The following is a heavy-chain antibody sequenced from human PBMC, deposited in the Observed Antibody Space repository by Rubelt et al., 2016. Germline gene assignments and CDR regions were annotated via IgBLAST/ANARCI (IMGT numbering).Heavy chain of an antibody. CDR1: GGSISTYF. V-gene: IGHV4-4*07. CDR2: ISTRGST. D-gene: IGHD6-13*01. J-gene: IGHJ5*02. Sequence: QVQLQESGPGLVRPSETLSLTCTVSGGSISTYFWSWIRRPAGKGLQWIGRISTRGSTNYNSSLKSRATMSLATPKNQFSLKLGSVTAADTAVYYCARVHEITSSIGWFDPWGQGILVTVSS. CDR3: ARVHEITSSIGWFDP.